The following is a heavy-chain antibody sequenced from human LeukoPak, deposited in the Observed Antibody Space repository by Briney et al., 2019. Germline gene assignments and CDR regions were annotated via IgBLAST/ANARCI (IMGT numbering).Heavy chain of an antibody. CDR2: ISYDGSNK. CDR1: GFTFNNYG. V-gene: IGHV3-30*18. CDR3: AKAWDYAYYFDY. J-gene: IGHJ4*02. Sequence: GGSLRLSCAASGFTFNNYGMHWVRQAPGKGLEWVAVISYDGSNKYYADSVKGRFTISRDNSKNTLYLQMNSLRAEDTAVYYCAKAWDYAYYFDYWGQGTLVTVSS. D-gene: IGHD3-16*01.